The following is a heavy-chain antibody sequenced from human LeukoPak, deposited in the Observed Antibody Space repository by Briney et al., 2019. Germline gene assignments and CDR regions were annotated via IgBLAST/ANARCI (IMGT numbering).Heavy chain of an antibody. D-gene: IGHD3-10*01. J-gene: IGHJ5*02. CDR1: GGSISSSSYY. CDR3: ARGVGPRGELPA. Sequence: SETLSLTCTVSGGSISSSSYYWGWIRQPPGKGLEWIGSIYYSGSTYYNPSLKSRVTISVDTSKNQFSLKLSSVTAADTAVYYCARGVGPRGELPAWGQGTLVTVSS. V-gene: IGHV4-39*07. CDR2: IYYSGST.